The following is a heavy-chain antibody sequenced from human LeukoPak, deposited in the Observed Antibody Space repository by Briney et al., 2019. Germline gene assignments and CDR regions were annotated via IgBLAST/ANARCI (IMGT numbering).Heavy chain of an antibody. D-gene: IGHD2-15*01. J-gene: IGHJ4*02. V-gene: IGHV3-74*01. CDR3: VVGGSPGY. CDR2: ISTDGYTT. Sequence: GGSLRLSCAASGLAFSAYKMHWVRHAPRKGLVWVSRISTDGYTTDYADFVQGRFTASRDNTKNTWSLEMNSLKAEDTAVYYCVVGGSPGYWGQGTLVTVSS. CDR1: GLAFSAYK.